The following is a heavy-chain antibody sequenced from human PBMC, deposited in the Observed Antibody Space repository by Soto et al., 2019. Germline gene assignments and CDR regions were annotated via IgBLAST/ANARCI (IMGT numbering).Heavy chain of an antibody. CDR1: GGSISSGGYS. CDR2: IYHSGST. J-gene: IGHJ6*02. V-gene: IGHV4-30-2*01. D-gene: IGHD6-13*01. Sequence: SETLSLTCAVSGGSISSGGYSWSWIRQPPGKGLEWIGYIYHSGSTYYNPSLKSRVTISVDRSKNQFSLKLSSVTAADTAVYYCARRGQAAAAGRDSYYYGMDVWGQGTTVTVSS. CDR3: ARRGQAAAAGRDSYYYGMDV.